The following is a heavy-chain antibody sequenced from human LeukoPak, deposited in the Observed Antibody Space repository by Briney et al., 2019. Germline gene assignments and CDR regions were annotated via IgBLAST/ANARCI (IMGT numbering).Heavy chain of an antibody. J-gene: IGHJ3*02. V-gene: IGHV1-69*13. Sequence: SVKVSCKASGGTFSSYAISWVRQAPGQGLEWMGGIIPIFGTANYAQKFQGRVTITADESTSTAYMELSSLRSVDTAVYYCARALGYCSGGSCYSDAFDIWGQGTMVTVSS. CDR2: IIPIFGTA. CDR3: ARALGYCSGGSCYSDAFDI. D-gene: IGHD2-15*01. CDR1: GGTFSSYA.